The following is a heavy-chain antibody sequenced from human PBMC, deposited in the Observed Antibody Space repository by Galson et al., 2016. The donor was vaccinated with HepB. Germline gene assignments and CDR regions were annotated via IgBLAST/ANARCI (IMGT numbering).Heavy chain of an antibody. J-gene: IGHJ4*02. CDR3: AKSQFSGYNYGSEPYFDY. Sequence: SLRLSCAASEFTFSSYAMNWVRQAPGKGLEWVSTISTSGGRTHYADPVKGRFSIPRDNSNNTLYLQMNSLRAEDTAVYSCAKSQFSGYNYGSEPYFDYGGQGTLVTVSS. V-gene: IGHV3-23*01. D-gene: IGHD5-18*01. CDR1: EFTFSSYA. CDR2: ISTSGGRT.